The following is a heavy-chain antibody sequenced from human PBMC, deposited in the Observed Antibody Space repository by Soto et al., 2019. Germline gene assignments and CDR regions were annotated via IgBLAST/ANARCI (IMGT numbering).Heavy chain of an antibody. CDR2: IIPISSTT. CDR3: AKKLGIDPFGSYGLDV. Sequence: QVELVQSGAEVKKPGSSVKVSCKASGGNFITFAISWVRQAPGQGLEWMGEIIPISSTTKSAHKFQDRVTISADGSSSTDHMKLRTLKAEDTAIYFCAKKLGIDPFGSYGLDVWGQGTTVTVSS. CDR1: GGNFITFA. J-gene: IGHJ6*02. V-gene: IGHV1-69*01. D-gene: IGHD7-27*01.